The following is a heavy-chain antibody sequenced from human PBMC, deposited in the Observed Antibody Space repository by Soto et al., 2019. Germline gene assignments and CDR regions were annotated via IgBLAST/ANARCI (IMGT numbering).Heavy chain of an antibody. CDR1: GYTFTGYG. V-gene: IGHV1-18*01. Sequence: QVQLVQSGAEVTKPGASVKVSCKASGYTFTGYGIGWVRQAPGQWLEWMGWISGYNGDTNYAQNLKGRVTMTTDTSTSTAYMELRSLRSDDTSVYYCARGGDYYDSSGYYSDYWGQGTLVTVSS. D-gene: IGHD3-22*01. CDR3: ARGGDYYDSSGYYSDY. J-gene: IGHJ4*02. CDR2: ISGYNGDT.